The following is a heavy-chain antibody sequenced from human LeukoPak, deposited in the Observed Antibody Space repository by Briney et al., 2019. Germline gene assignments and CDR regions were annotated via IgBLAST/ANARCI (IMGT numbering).Heavy chain of an antibody. D-gene: IGHD4-11*01. J-gene: IGHJ4*02. V-gene: IGHV3-21*01. Sequence: GGSLRLSXAASGFTFSSYSMNWVRQAPGKGLEWVSSISSSSSYIYYADSVKGRFTISRDNAKNSLYLQMNSLRAEDTAVYYCAMAGGLQWPFDYWGQGTLVTVSS. CDR1: GFTFSSYS. CDR2: ISSSSSYI. CDR3: AMAGGLQWPFDY.